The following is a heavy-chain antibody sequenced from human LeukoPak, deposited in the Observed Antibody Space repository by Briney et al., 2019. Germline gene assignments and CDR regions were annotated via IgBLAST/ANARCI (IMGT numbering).Heavy chain of an antibody. CDR2: IGSSGDTT. CDR1: GFTFSSYA. CDR3: AKASVAIPQYCNS. V-gene: IGHV3-23*01. J-gene: IGHJ5*02. D-gene: IGHD2-2*02. Sequence: GGSLRLSCAASGFTFSSYAMSWVRQAPGKGLEWVSSIGSSGDTTYYAGSVKGRFTISRDNSKDTLFLQLNSLTAADTAMYFCAKASVAIPQYCNSWGQGTLVTVSS.